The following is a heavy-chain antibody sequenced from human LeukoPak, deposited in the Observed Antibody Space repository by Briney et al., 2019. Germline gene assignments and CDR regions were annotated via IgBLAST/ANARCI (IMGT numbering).Heavy chain of an antibody. CDR2: IWYDGSNK. D-gene: IGHD6-13*01. J-gene: IGHJ3*02. CDR1: GFTFSSYG. V-gene: IGHV3-33*01. Sequence: GRSLRLSCAASGFTFSSYGMHWVRQAPGKGLEWVAVIWYDGSNKYYADSVKGRFTISRDNSKNTLYLQMNSLRAEDTAVYYCARDLISSRSSAFDIWGQGTMVTVSS. CDR3: ARDLISSRSSAFDI.